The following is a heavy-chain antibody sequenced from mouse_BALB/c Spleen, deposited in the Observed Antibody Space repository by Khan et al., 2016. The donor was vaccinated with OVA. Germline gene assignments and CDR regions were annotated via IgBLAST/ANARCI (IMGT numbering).Heavy chain of an antibody. J-gene: IGHJ3*01. CDR1: GYTFTSYV. V-gene: IGHV1S136*01. Sequence: VQLQQSGPEVVKPGASVKMSCKASGYTFTSYVMHWVKQKPGQGLEWIGYIYPFNDATKFNEKFNGKATLTSDKSSSTAYMEVGSLTSEDSAGYYCAPVGSYYVSVVYWGQGTLVTVSA. CDR2: IYPFNDAT. D-gene: IGHD1-1*01. CDR3: APVGSYYVSVVY.